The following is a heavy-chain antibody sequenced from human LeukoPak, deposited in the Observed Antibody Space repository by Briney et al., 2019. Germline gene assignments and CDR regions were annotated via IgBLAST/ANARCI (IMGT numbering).Heavy chain of an antibody. J-gene: IGHJ4*02. CDR3: ARLSEAQQPLR. CDR2: IYYSGST. Sequence: SETLSLTCTVSGYSISSGYYWGWIRQPPEKGLEWIGSIYYSGSTYYNPSFKSRVTIFVDTSNNQFSLKLASVTAADTALYYCARLSEAQQPLRWGQGTLVTVSS. V-gene: IGHV4-38-2*02. CDR1: GYSISSGYY. D-gene: IGHD6-13*01.